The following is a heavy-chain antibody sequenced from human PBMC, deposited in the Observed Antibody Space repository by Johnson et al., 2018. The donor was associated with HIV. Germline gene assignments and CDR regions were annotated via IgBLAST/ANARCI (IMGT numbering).Heavy chain of an antibody. D-gene: IGHD3-10*01. V-gene: IGHV3-23*04. CDR2: ISGSGGST. J-gene: IGHJ3*02. CDR1: GFTVSSNE. CDR3: AKYGVWDPLLWFGDRVAGAFDI. Sequence: VQLVESRGVLVQPGGSLRLSCAASGFTVSSNEMSWVRQAPGKGLEWVSVISGSGGSTYYADSVKGRFTISRDNQKNTLYLQMNSLRAEDTAVYYCAKYGVWDPLLWFGDRVAGAFDIWDQGTMVTVSS.